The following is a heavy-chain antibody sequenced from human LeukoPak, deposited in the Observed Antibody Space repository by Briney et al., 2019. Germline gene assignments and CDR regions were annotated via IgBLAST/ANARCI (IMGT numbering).Heavy chain of an antibody. Sequence: SETLSLTCTISGGFISSYYWSWLRQPPGKGLEWIGDFSHSGNTNYNPSLNYNPSLKSRVTISVDTSKNQFSLKLTSVTAADTAVYYCARGVWLARDYWGQGTLVTVSS. J-gene: IGHJ4*02. D-gene: IGHD6-19*01. CDR3: ARGVWLARDY. CDR2: FSHSGNT. CDR1: GGFISSYY. V-gene: IGHV4-59*01.